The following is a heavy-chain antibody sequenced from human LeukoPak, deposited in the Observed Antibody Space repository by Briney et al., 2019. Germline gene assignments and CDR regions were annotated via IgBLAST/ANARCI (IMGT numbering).Heavy chain of an antibody. CDR1: GGSFSGYY. CDR2: INHSGDT. Sequence: SETLSLTCAVYGGSFSGYYWSWIRQPPGMGLEWIGEINHSGDTSYRPSLKSRVTISVDTSKNQFSLKVNSVTAEDTAVYYCARGGYLRIGGMDVWGKGTTVTVSS. V-gene: IGHV4-34*01. D-gene: IGHD5-12*01. J-gene: IGHJ6*03. CDR3: ARGGYLRIGGMDV.